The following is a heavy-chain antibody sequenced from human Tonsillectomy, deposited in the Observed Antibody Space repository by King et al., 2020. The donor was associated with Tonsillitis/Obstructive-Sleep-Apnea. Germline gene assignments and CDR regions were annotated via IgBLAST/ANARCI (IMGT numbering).Heavy chain of an antibody. Sequence: VQLVQSGAEVKKPGASVKVSCKASGYTFTNFGISWVRQAPGQGLEWMGRITAYNCDANCAQKLQGRLTMTTDTSTGTAYMELRSLTSDDTAVYYCARRDPVVAALHDYWGQGTLVTVSS. CDR1: GYTFTNFG. V-gene: IGHV1-18*01. J-gene: IGHJ4*02. CDR3: ARRDPVVAALHDY. D-gene: IGHD2-15*01. CDR2: ITAYNCDA.